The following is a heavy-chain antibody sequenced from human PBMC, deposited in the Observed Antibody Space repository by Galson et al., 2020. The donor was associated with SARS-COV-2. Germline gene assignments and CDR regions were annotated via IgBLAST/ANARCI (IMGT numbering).Heavy chain of an antibody. Sequence: KISCKASGGTFSAYPVSWVRQAPGQGLEWMGAFIPIFGTSNYAQHFQGRVTITADKSTSTAYMELTSLRSEDTAIYYCATPKFGAASDPLDFWGQGTLVTVSS. D-gene: IGHD3-10*01. V-gene: IGHV1-69*06. CDR2: FIPIFGTS. CDR3: ATPKFGAASDPLDF. CDR1: GGTFSAYP. J-gene: IGHJ4*02.